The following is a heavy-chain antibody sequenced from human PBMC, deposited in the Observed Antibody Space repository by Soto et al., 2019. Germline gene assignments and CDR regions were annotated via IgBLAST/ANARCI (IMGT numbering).Heavy chain of an antibody. J-gene: IGHJ5*02. V-gene: IGHV3-30-3*01. CDR2: ISYDGSNK. CDR3: ARDPQGALLGFGGAGGGWFDP. D-gene: IGHD3-10*01. Sequence: QVQLVESGGGVVQPGRSLRLSCAASGFTFSSYAMHWVRQAPGKGLEWVAVISYDGSNKYYADSVKGRFTISRDNSKNPLYLQRNGLRAENTVVYYCARDPQGALLGFGGAGGGWFDPWGQGTLVTVSS. CDR1: GFTFSSYA.